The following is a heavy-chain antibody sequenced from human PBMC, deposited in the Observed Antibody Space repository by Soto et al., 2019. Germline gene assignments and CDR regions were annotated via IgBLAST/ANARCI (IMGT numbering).Heavy chain of an antibody. V-gene: IGHV1-69*10. CDR2: INPMLGVA. D-gene: IGHD2-2*01. J-gene: IGHJ5*02. CDR3: ARGPAQFDP. Sequence: GASVKVSCKASGGSFSSLFISWLLQAPGQGPEWMGGINPMLGVANFAQKFQDRVTITADESTTTAYMELSSLRSEDTAVYYCARGPAQFDPWGQGTLVTVSS. CDR1: GGSFSSLF.